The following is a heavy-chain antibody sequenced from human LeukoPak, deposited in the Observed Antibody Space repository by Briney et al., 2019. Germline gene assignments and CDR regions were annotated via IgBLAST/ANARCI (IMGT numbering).Heavy chain of an antibody. Sequence: SETLSLTCTVSGGSISIYYWGWIRQPPGKGLEWIGSFYYSGSTYYNPSLKSRVTISVDTSKNQFSLKLTSVTAADTAVYYCARQGPGTDYWGQGTLVTVSS. J-gene: IGHJ4*02. CDR3: ARQGPGTDY. CDR2: FYYSGST. V-gene: IGHV4-39*01. CDR1: GGSISIYY.